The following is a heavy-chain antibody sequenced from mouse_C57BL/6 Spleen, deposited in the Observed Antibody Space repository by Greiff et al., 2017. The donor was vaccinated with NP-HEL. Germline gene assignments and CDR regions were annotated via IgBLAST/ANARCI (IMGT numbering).Heavy chain of an antibody. V-gene: IGHV3-6*01. CDR3: ARDRNYLDY. J-gene: IGHJ2*01. CDR1: GYSITSGYY. Sequence: VQLQQSGPGLVKPSQSLSLTCSVTGYSITSGYYWNWIRQFPGNKLEWMGYISYDGSNNYNPSLKNRISITRDTSKNQFFLKLNSVTTEDTATYYCARDRNYLDYWGQGTTLTVSS. CDR2: ISYDGSN.